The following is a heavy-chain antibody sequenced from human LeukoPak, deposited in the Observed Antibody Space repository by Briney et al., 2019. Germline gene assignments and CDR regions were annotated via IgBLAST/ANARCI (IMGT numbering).Heavy chain of an antibody. V-gene: IGHV4-39*01. J-gene: IGHJ4*02. CDR2: IYYSGST. Sequence: KSSETLSLTCTVSGGSISSSSYYWGWIRQPPGKGLEWIGSIYYSGSTYYNPSLKSRVTISVDTSKNQFSLKRSSVTAADTAVYYCARRVVAARPFDYWGQGTLVTVSS. CDR3: ARRVVAARPFDY. D-gene: IGHD6-6*01. CDR1: GGSISSSSYY.